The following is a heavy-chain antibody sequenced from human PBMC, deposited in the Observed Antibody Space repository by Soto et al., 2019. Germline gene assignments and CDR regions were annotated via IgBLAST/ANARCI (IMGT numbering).Heavy chain of an antibody. D-gene: IGHD3-3*01. V-gene: IGHV3-74*01. J-gene: IGHJ3*02. Sequence: EVQLVESGGGLVQPGGSLRLSCAASGFTFRRYWIHWVRQAPGKGLVWVSRINSDGSSTTYADSVKGRFTISRDNAKNTLYLQMNSLRAEDTAVYYCAREEVFGVVIDAFDIWGQGTMVTVSS. CDR2: INSDGSST. CDR1: GFTFRRYW. CDR3: AREEVFGVVIDAFDI.